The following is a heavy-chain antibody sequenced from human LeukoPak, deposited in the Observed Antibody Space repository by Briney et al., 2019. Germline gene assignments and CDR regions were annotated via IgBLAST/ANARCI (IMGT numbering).Heavy chain of an antibody. CDR3: ARVQESQIDYYFDY. Sequence: PSGTLFLTCDVSDVSIFRSNWWSWVRQPPGKGLEWIGQISPSGSTNYSPSLRSRVTISVDTSKNQFSLKLSSVTAADTAVYYCARVQESQIDYYFDYWGQGTLVTVSS. J-gene: IGHJ4*02. D-gene: IGHD3-9*01. CDR1: DVSIFRSNW. CDR2: ISPSGST. V-gene: IGHV4-4*02.